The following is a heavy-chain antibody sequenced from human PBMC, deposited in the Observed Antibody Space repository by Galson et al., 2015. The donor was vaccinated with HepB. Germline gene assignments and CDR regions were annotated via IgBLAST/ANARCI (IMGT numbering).Heavy chain of an antibody. J-gene: IGHJ4*02. Sequence: SLRLACAASGLTFDDYTMQWVRQAPGGGLEWGCLINAHGGAQGGATFYGDSVKGRFTLSRDNSKKTLLLQMNSLRTDDTAVYYCAAGRGWQAPYWGQGTLVTVSS. V-gene: IGHV3-43*01. D-gene: IGHD2-15*01. CDR1: GLTFDDYT. CDR3: AAGRGWQAPY. CDR2: INAHGGAQGGAT.